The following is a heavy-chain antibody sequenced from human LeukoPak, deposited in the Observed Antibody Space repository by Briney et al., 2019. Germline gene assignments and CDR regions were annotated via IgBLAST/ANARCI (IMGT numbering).Heavy chain of an antibody. D-gene: IGHD1-26*01. CDR3: ARGLYSGSYPISYD. Sequence: GASVKVSCKASGGTFSSYAISWVRQAPGQGLEWMGGIIPIFGTANYAQKFQGRVTITADESTSTAYMELSSLRSEDTAVYYCARGLYSGSYPISYDWGQGTLSPSPQ. V-gene: IGHV1-69*13. CDR1: GGTFSSYA. J-gene: IGHJ4*02. CDR2: IIPIFGTA.